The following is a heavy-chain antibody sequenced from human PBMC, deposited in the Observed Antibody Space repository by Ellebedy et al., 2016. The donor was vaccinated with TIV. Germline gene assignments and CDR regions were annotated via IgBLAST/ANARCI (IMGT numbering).Heavy chain of an antibody. Sequence: AASVKVSCKTFHYTFSNYGVSWVRQAPRQGLEWMGWISAYNGNTTNAQKFQARVTMTTDTSTTTVYMDLRSLRSDDTAGYYCSREGVAGMFYFDSWGQGTLVTVSS. CDR2: ISAYNGNT. D-gene: IGHD6-19*01. J-gene: IGHJ4*02. CDR3: SREGVAGMFYFDS. V-gene: IGHV1-18*01. CDR1: HYTFSNYG.